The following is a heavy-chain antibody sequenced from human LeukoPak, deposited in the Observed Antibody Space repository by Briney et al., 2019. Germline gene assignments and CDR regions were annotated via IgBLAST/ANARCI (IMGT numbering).Heavy chain of an antibody. D-gene: IGHD2-15*01. CDR1: GYTFTSYD. V-gene: IGHV1-2*02. Sequence: ASVKVSCKASGYTFTSYDINWVRQAPGQGLEWMGWINPNSGGTNYAQKFQGRVTMTRDTSISTAYMELSRLRSDDTAVYYCARGYCSGGSCSWFDPWGQGTLVTVSS. CDR3: ARGYCSGGSCSWFDP. CDR2: INPNSGGT. J-gene: IGHJ5*02.